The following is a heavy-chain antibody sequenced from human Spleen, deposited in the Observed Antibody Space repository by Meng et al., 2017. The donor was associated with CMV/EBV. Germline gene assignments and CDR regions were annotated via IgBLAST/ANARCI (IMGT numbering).Heavy chain of an antibody. J-gene: IGHJ4*02. V-gene: IGHV3-30*02. CDR3: AKGWKWGNGYYASDY. CDR1: GFTFSNYG. CDR2: IRYDGSNE. Sequence: GGSLRLSCAASGFTFSNYGIHWVRQAPDKGLEWVAFIRYDGSNEYYADSVKGRFTISRGTPRNTVFLQMDSLRAEDTAVYYCAKGWKWGNGYYASDYWGQGTLVTVSS. D-gene: IGHD3-3*01.